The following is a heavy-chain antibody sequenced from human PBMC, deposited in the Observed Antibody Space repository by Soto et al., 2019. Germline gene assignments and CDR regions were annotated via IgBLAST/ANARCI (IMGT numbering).Heavy chain of an antibody. J-gene: IGHJ4*02. CDR2: IYYSGST. CDR1: GGSISSYY. CDR3: ARYLGYCSSTSCYFRGST. V-gene: IGHV4-59*01. D-gene: IGHD2-2*01. Sequence: PXETLSLTCTVSGGSISSYYWSWIRQPPGRGLEWIGYIYYSGSTNYNPSLKSRVTISVDTSKNQFSLKLSSVTAADTAVYYCARYLGYCSSTSCYFRGSTWGQGTLVTVSS.